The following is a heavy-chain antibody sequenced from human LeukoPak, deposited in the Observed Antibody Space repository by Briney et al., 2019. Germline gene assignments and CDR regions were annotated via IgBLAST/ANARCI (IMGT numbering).Heavy chain of an antibody. Sequence: GGSLRLSCAASGFTFSSYAMNWVRQAPGKGLEWVSAISGSGGSTYYADSVKGRFTISRDNSKNTLYLQMNSLRPEDTAVYYCARWNEGLDYWGQGTLVTVST. V-gene: IGHV3-23*01. J-gene: IGHJ4*02. D-gene: IGHD1-1*01. CDR2: ISGSGGST. CDR1: GFTFSSYA. CDR3: ARWNEGLDY.